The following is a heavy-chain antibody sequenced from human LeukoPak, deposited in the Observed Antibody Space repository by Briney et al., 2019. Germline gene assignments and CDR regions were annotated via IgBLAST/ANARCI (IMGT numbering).Heavy chain of an antibody. CDR2: ISAYNSNT. D-gene: IGHD2-2*01. CDR3: ARASLRYCSSTSCYPPEDWFDP. Sequence: ASVKVSCKASSYTFTSYGISWVRQAPGQGLEWMGWISAYNSNTNYAQKLQGRVTMTTDTSTSTAYMELRSLRSDDTAVYYCARASLRYCSSTSCYPPEDWFDPWGQGTLVTVSS. J-gene: IGHJ5*02. CDR1: SYTFTSYG. V-gene: IGHV1-18*01.